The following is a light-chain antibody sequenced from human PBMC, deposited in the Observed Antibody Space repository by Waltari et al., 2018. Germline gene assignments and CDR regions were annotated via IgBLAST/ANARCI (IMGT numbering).Light chain of an antibody. CDR1: QNVNMY. CDR2: DAT. CDR3: QQRNHWIT. Sequence: EIVLTQSPATLSLSPGDRATLSCRASQNVNMYLAWYQQKPGQVPRLLIYDATDRAAGVPARFSGSGSGTEFTLTISSLEPEDFAVYHCQQRNHWITFGQGTRLEI. V-gene: IGKV3-11*01. J-gene: IGKJ5*01.